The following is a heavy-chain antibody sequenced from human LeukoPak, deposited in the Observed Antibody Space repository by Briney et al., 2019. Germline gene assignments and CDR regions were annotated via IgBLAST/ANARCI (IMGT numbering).Heavy chain of an antibody. J-gene: IGHJ4*02. CDR1: GYTFTSYG. D-gene: IGHD1-26*01. Sequence: GASVKVSCKASGYTFTSYGISWVRQAPGQGLEWMGWISACNGNTNYAQKLQGRVTMTTDTSTSTAYMELRSLRSDDTAVYYCARYPLLVGAHYLRYWGQGTLVTVSS. CDR3: ARYPLLVGAHYLRY. CDR2: ISACNGNT. V-gene: IGHV1-18*01.